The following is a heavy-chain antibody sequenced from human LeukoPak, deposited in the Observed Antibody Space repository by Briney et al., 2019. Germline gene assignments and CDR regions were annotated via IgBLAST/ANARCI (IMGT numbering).Heavy chain of an antibody. V-gene: IGHV3-23*01. J-gene: IGHJ4*02. CDR3: AFMGVSRRVY. D-gene: IGHD3-10*01. Sequence: GGSLRLSCAASGFTFSNNAMNWVRQAPGKGLEWVSSISAGGGNTYYADSVKGRFTLSRDNSQNTLYLQMDSLGAEDTAIYYCAFMGVSRRVYWGQGTLVTVSS. CDR1: GFTFSNNA. CDR2: ISAGGGNT.